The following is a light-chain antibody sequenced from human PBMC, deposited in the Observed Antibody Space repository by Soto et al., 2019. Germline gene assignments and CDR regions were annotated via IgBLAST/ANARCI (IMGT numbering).Light chain of an antibody. CDR1: QDISNL. CDR2: DAS. Sequence: DIQMTQAPSSLSASVGDRVTITCQASQDISNLLNWYQQKPGKAPKLLIYDASNLETGVPSRFSGTGSGTDFTFTISSLHPEDIATYYCQHYYDLPITFGRGTRLEIK. CDR3: QHYYDLPIT. J-gene: IGKJ5*01. V-gene: IGKV1-33*01.